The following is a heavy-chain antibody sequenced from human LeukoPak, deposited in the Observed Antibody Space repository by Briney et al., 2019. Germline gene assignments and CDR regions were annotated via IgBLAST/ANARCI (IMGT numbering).Heavy chain of an antibody. J-gene: IGHJ4*02. Sequence: PGGSLRLSCVGSGFTFSRYWLNWVRQAPGKGLEWVANMNQDGSEIYYLDSVKGRFTISRDNAKNSLYLQMDSLRAEDTAVFFCARNDYSILSGYDYWGQGTLVTVSS. CDR3: ARNDYSILSGYDY. D-gene: IGHD4-11*01. CDR2: MNQDGSEI. CDR1: GFTFSRYW. V-gene: IGHV3-7*01.